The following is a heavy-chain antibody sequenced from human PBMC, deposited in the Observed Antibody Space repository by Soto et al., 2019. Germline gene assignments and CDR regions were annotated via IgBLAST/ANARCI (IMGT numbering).Heavy chain of an antibody. CDR3: DRLEGVATYSYYLDV. CDR2: IYYRGNT. D-gene: IGHD3-3*01. J-gene: IGHJ6*03. CDR1: GDSINSDKYY. Sequence: PSETLSLTCSVSGDSINSDKYYWGWIRQPPGKGLEWIGSIYYRGNTYYNPSLQTRVTISLDKSKSQFSLKLNSVTAADSAVYLCDRLEGVATYSYYLDVWGQGAPVTVSS. V-gene: IGHV4-39*01.